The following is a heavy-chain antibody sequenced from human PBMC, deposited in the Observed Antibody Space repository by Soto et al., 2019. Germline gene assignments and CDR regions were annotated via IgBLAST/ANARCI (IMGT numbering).Heavy chain of an antibody. J-gene: IGHJ6*02. CDR2: ISAYNGNT. Sequence: ASVKVSCKASGYTFTSYGISWVRQAPGQGLEWMGWISAYNGNTNYAQKLQGRVTMTTDTSTSTAYMEPRSLRSDDTAVYYCARDPARGDTAMVENYYYGMDVWGQGTTVTVSS. CDR3: ARDPARGDTAMVENYYYGMDV. CDR1: GYTFTSYG. V-gene: IGHV1-18*01. D-gene: IGHD5-18*01.